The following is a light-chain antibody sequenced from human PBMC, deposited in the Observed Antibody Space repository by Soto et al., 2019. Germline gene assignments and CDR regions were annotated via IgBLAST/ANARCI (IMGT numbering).Light chain of an antibody. V-gene: IGKV3-15*01. CDR1: QSVDSN. J-gene: IGKJ2*01. Sequence: EVVMTQSPATLSVSPGERATLSCRASQSVDSNLAWYQQKPGQAPRLLIYRASTSAAGIPDTFSGSGSGTEFTLNISRLQSEDFAVYYCQQYNDWPYNFGQGTKLDIK. CDR2: RAS. CDR3: QQYNDWPYN.